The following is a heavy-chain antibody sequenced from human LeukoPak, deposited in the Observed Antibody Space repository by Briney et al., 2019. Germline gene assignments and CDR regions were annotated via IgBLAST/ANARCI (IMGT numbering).Heavy chain of an antibody. CDR1: GGSFSGYY. Sequence: SETLSLTCAVYGGSFSGYYWSWIRQPPGRGLEWIGEINHSGSTNYNPSLKSRVTISVDTSKNQFSLKLSSVTAADTAVYYCASRSGPRKYSSSWYVSWGQGTLVTVSS. V-gene: IGHV4-34*01. J-gene: IGHJ5*02. CDR3: ASRSGPRKYSSSWYVS. CDR2: INHSGST. D-gene: IGHD6-13*01.